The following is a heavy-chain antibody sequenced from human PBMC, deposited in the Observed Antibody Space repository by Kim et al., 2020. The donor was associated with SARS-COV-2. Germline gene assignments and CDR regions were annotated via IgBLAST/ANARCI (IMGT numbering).Heavy chain of an antibody. D-gene: IGHD2-2*01. Sequence: ASVKVSCKASGYTFTSYDINWVRQATGQGLEWMGWMNPNSGNTGYAQKFQGRVTMTRNTSISTAYMELSSLRSEDTAVYYCAALGGGGYCSSTSCYAQGAFGFLGQGTMVTVSS. CDR1: GYTFTSYD. V-gene: IGHV1-8*01. CDR3: AALGGGGYCSSTSCYAQGAFGF. J-gene: IGHJ3*01. CDR2: MNPNSGNT.